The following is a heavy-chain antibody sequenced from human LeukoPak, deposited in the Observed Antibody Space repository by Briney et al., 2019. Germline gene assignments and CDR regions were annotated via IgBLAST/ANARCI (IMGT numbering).Heavy chain of an antibody. CDR1: GYSISSGFY. V-gene: IGHV4-38-2*02. D-gene: IGHD5-12*01. CDR2: IYNNGNT. CDR3: ARVRYWGNSGHDFDY. J-gene: IGHJ4*02. Sequence: SETLSLTCTVSGYSISSGFYWGWIRQPPGKGLEWIASIYNNGNTYYNPSLKSRVTISVDTSKNHFSLKPTSVTAADTALYYCARVRYWGNSGHDFDYWGQGTLVTVSS.